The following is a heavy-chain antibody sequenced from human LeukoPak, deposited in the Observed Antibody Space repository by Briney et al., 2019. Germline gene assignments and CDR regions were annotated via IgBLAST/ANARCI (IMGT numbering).Heavy chain of an antibody. CDR1: GFTSRSHS. CDR2: MGSSGTKG. D-gene: IGHD1-26*01. Sequence: PGGSLRLSRARSGFTSRSHSMNSFRLPPGQGLHSVSPMGSSGTKGCYADSVKGRFIISRDNAKNSLFLQMNSLRAEDLALYYCVRELGAPAAGAFDLWGQGTLVTVSS. V-gene: IGHV3-21*01. CDR3: VRELGAPAAGAFDL. J-gene: IGHJ3*01.